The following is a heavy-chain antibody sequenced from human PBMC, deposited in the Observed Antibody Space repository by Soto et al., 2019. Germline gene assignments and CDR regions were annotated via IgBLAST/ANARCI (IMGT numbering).Heavy chain of an antibody. Sequence: EASVKVSCKASGGTFRNYAFSWVRQAPGQGLEWMGGIIPIFGKANYEQRFQGRLTITADESTSTAYMELNSLRSEDTAVYFCARDLYINWYYPLDYWGQGTLVTVSS. CDR3: ARDLYINWYYPLDY. V-gene: IGHV1-69*13. J-gene: IGHJ4*02. D-gene: IGHD1-7*01. CDR2: IIPIFGKA. CDR1: GGTFRNYA.